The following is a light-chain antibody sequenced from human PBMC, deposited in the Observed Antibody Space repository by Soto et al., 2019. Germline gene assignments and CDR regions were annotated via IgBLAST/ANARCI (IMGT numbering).Light chain of an antibody. J-gene: IGKJ1*01. CDR1: QSVSSD. V-gene: IGKV3-15*01. CDR3: HQYNNWPPWT. Sequence: EIVMTQSPATLSVSPGERATLSCRASQSVSSDLAWYHQKPGQAPRLLIYSASTRATGIPARFSGSGSGTEFTLTISSLQSEDFAVYYCHQYNNWPPWTFGQGTKVDIK. CDR2: SAS.